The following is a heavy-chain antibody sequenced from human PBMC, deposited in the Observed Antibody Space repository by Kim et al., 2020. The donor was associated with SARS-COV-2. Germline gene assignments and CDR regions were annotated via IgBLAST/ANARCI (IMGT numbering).Heavy chain of an antibody. CDR2: ISGSGGST. D-gene: IGHD6-13*01. CDR3: AKGRETYSSSYNDY. J-gene: IGHJ4*02. V-gene: IGHV3-23*01. CDR1: GFTFSSYA. Sequence: GESLRLSCAASGFTFSSYAMSWVRQAPGKGLEWVSGISGSGGSTYYADSVKGRFTISRDNSKNTLYLQMNCLRAEDTAVYYCAKGRETYSSSYNDYWGQGTLVTVSS.